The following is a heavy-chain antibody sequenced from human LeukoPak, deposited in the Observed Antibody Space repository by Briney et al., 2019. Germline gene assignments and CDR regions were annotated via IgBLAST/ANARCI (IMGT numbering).Heavy chain of an antibody. Sequence: SVKVSCKASGGTFSSYAISWVRQAPGQGLEWMGGIIPIFGTANYAQKFQGRVTITADESTSTVYMELSSLRSEDTAVYYCARYDSSGSHFEYWGQGTLLTVSS. CDR3: ARYDSSGSHFEY. J-gene: IGHJ4*02. CDR2: IIPIFGTA. CDR1: GGTFSSYA. D-gene: IGHD3-22*01. V-gene: IGHV1-69*01.